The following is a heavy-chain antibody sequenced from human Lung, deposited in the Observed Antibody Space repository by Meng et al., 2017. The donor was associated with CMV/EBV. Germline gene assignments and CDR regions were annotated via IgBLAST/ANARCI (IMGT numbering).Heavy chain of an antibody. Sequence: VQLVQSGAGVKRPGASVKISCQASGSTFSGFYMNWARQAPGHGLEWLGRVNPVSDDTHYAQKFVGRLTVTRGATINTAFMELTSLRPDDTAVYYCAKSSDNGWSSWGPGTLVTVSS. CDR2: VNPVSDDT. CDR1: GSTFSGFY. CDR3: AKSSDNGWSS. J-gene: IGHJ4*01. D-gene: IGHD6-19*01. V-gene: IGHV1-2*06.